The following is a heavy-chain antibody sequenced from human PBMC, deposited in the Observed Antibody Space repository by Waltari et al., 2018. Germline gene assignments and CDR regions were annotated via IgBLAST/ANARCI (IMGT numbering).Heavy chain of an antibody. CDR3: ARGVDTAMGTDFDY. D-gene: IGHD5-18*01. J-gene: IGHJ4*02. Sequence: QVQLQESGPGLVKPSETLSLTCTVSGGSISSHYWSWIRQPPGKGLEWIGYIYYSGSTNYNPSLKSRVTISVDTSKNQFSLKLSSVTAADTAVYYCARGVDTAMGTDFDYWGQGTLVTVSS. V-gene: IGHV4-59*11. CDR1: GGSISSHY. CDR2: IYYSGST.